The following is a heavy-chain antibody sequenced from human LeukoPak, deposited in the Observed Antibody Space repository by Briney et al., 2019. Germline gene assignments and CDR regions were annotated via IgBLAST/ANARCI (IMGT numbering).Heavy chain of an antibody. D-gene: IGHD1-26*01. V-gene: IGHV3-23*01. J-gene: IGHJ5*02. Sequence: PGGSLRLSCTASGFTFSSYAMSWVRQAPGTGLELVSGISGSCGSTLYADSVKGRFTISRDNSKNTLHLQMNSLRAEDTAVYYCAKDYRWEGSPGVGFDPWGQGTLVTVSS. CDR3: AKDYRWEGSPGVGFDP. CDR2: ISGSCGST. CDR1: GFTFSSYA.